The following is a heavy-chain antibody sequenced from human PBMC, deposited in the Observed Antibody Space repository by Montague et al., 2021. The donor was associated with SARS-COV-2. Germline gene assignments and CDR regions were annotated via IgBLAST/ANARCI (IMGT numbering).Heavy chain of an antibody. D-gene: IGHD5-12*01. CDR2: IYDSWST. CDR1: GGSISSNNYY. Sequence: SETLSLICTVSGGSISSNNYYWDWIRQPPGKGLEWIGSIYDSWSTXYNPSLKSRVTISVDTSKNHFSLKLNSVTAADTAVYYCARRGRKLLPVATTIGGFEIWGQGTMVTVSS. V-gene: IGHV4-39*02. CDR3: ARRGRKLLPVATTIGGFEI. J-gene: IGHJ3*02.